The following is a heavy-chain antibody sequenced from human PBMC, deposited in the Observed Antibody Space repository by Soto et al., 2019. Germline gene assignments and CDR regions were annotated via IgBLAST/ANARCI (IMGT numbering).Heavy chain of an antibody. J-gene: IGHJ4*02. V-gene: IGHV3-23*01. Sequence: EVQLLESGGGLVQPGGSLRLSCAASGFTFSNYAMTWVRQAPGKGLEWVSTISGSGYRTYYADSMEGRFTISRDSSKNTLYLQIHSLTAEDTAVYYCAKESSVGSGCDYWGQGTLVTVSS. CDR1: GFTFSNYA. CDR2: ISGSGYRT. CDR3: AKESSVGSGCDY. D-gene: IGHD6-25*01.